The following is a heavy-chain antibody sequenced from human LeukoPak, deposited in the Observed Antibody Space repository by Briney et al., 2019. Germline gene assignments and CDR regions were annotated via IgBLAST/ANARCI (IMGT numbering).Heavy chain of an antibody. CDR1: GGSISSGSHS. D-gene: IGHD2-2*02. CDR2: FYYSGSP. CDR3: LGYCRTTSCYIDY. Sequence: SETLSLTCTVSGGSISSGSHSWGWIRQPPGKGLEWIGSFYYSGSPYYNPSLKSRVTISVDTSKNQFSLKLSSVTAADTAVYYCLGYCRTTSCYIDYWGQGTLVTVSS. V-gene: IGHV4-39*01. J-gene: IGHJ4*02.